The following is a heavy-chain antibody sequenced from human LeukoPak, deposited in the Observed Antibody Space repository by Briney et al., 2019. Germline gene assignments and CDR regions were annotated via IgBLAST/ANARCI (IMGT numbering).Heavy chain of an antibody. D-gene: IGHD3-10*01. CDR1: GYSSTTYC. Sequence: GESLKLSCRASGYSSTTYCTGGVGHMPRKGLDWMGINYPGDSYTRYSPSFQGQVTISVDKSISTAYIQWSSQKASDTAIYYCARRDEATVTFWDYCRQGTLVTVSS. CDR3: ARRDEATVTFWDY. V-gene: IGHV5-51*01. J-gene: IGHJ4*02. CDR2: NYPGDSYT.